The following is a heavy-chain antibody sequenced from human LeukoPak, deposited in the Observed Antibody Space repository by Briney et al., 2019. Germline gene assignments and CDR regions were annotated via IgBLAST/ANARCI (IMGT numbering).Heavy chain of an antibody. J-gene: IGHJ4*02. CDR2: IWYDGNNK. CDR1: GFTFRNFG. CDR3: ARDYHGLDY. D-gene: IGHD2-2*01. V-gene: IGHV3-33*01. Sequence: GRSLRLSYAASGFTFRNFGMRWVRQAPGKGLEWVAVIWYDGNNKYYADSVKGRFTISRDNSKNTLYLQMKSLRAEDTAVYYCARDYHGLDYWGQGTLVTVSS.